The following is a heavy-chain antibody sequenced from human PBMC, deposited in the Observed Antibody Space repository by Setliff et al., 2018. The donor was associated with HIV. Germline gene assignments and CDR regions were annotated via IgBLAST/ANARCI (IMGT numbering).Heavy chain of an antibody. CDR2: INPQSGDT. Sequence: ASVKVSCKASGYTFSGDYIDWVRQAPGQGLEWMGWINPQSGDTNYAQKFQGRVTMTRDTSISTAFMQLSRLTSDDTAVYFCARDRNHQNWGSRGYYYMDVWGKGTTVTVSS. J-gene: IGHJ6*03. CDR3: ARDRNHQNWGSRGYYYMDV. V-gene: IGHV1-2*02. D-gene: IGHD7-27*01. CDR1: GYTFSGDY.